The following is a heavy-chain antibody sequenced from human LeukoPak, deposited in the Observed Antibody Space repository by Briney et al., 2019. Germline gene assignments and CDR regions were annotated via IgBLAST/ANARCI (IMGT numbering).Heavy chain of an antibody. Sequence: SETMSLTCPVAGGSISSYYWSWIRQPPGKGLEWIGYIYYSGGTNYNPSLKSRVTISVDTSKIQFSLKLSSDTAADTAVYYCARGEGGPFDYWGQGTLVTVSS. CDR2: IYYSGGT. J-gene: IGHJ4*02. CDR1: GGSISSYY. V-gene: IGHV4-59*01. CDR3: ARGEGGPFDY. D-gene: IGHD2-15*01.